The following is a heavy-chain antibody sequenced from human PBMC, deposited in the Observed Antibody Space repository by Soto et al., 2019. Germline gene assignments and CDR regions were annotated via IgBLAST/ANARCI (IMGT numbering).Heavy chain of an antibody. V-gene: IGHV1-2*02. D-gene: IGHD6-13*01. CDR1: GYTFTGYY. J-gene: IGHJ6*02. Sequence: ASVKVSCKASGYTFTGYYMHWVRQAPGQGLEWMGWINPNSGGTNYAQKFQGRVTMTRDTSISTAYMELSRLTSDDTAVYYCARSLAADGTPLWYYYGMDVWGQGTTVTVSS. CDR2: INPNSGGT. CDR3: ARSLAADGTPLWYYYGMDV.